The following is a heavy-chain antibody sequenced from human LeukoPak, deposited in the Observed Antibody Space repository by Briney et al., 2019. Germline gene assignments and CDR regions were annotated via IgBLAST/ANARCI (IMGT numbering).Heavy chain of an antibody. CDR1: GGSFSGYY. CDR2: INHSGST. J-gene: IGHJ6*04. Sequence: SETLSLTCAVYGGSFSGYYWSWIRQPPGKGLEWIGEINHSGSTNYNPSLKSRVTISVDTSKNQFSLKLSSVTAADTAVYYCARGKAQRLYYDGMDVWGKGTTVTVSS. V-gene: IGHV4-34*01. CDR3: ARGKAQRLYYDGMDV. D-gene: IGHD2-2*01.